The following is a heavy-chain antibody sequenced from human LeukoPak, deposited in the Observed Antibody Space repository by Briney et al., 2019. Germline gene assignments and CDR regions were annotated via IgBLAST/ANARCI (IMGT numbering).Heavy chain of an antibody. CDR2: INHSGST. V-gene: IGHV4-34*01. J-gene: IGHJ6*02. Sequence: SETLSLTCAVYGGSFSGYYWSWIRQPPGKGLEWIGEINHSGSTNYNPSLKSRVTISVDTSKNQFSLKLSSVTAADTAVYYCAREGYYYYSMDVWGQGTTVTVSS. CDR1: GGSFSGYY. CDR3: AREGYYYYSMDV.